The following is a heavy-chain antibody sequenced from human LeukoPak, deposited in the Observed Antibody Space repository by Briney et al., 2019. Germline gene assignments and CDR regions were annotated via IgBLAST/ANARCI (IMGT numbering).Heavy chain of an antibody. CDR3: AREDSSGWYPFDY. J-gene: IGHJ4*02. CDR1: GFTFSSYS. V-gene: IGHV3-21*01. Sequence: GGPLRLSCAASGFTFSSYSMNWVRQAPGKGLEWVSSISSSSSYIYYADSVKGRFTISRDNAKNSLYLQMNSLRAEDTAVYYCAREDSSGWYPFDYWGQGTLVTVSS. CDR2: ISSSSSYI. D-gene: IGHD6-19*01.